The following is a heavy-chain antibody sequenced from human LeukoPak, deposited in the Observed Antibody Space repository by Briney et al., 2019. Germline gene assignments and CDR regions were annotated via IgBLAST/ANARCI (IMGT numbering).Heavy chain of an antibody. CDR2: VYYSGST. V-gene: IGHV4-59*01. D-gene: IGHD5-18*01. J-gene: IGHJ4*02. CDR1: GGSISSYY. Sequence: SSETLSLTCTVSGGSISSYYWSWIRQPPGKGLEWIGYVYYSGSTNYNPSLESRVTISVDTSKNQFSLKLSSVTAADTAVYYCARAPYSYGSLYFDYWGQGTLVTVSS. CDR3: ARAPYSYGSLYFDY.